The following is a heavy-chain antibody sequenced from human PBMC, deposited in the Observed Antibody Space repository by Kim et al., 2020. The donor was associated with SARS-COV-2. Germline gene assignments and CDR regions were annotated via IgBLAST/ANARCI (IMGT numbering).Heavy chain of an antibody. V-gene: IGHV3-53*01. D-gene: IGHD3-16*01. CDR3: ARDRGGTGAVFDY. Sequence: YADSVKGLCTISSDNSKNTVYLQMNSLGVEDTAVYFCARDRGGTGAVFDYWGQGTLVTVSS. J-gene: IGHJ4*02.